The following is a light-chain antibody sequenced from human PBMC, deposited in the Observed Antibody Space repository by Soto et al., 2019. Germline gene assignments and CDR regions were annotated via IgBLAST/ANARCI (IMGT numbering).Light chain of an antibody. CDR2: KAS. CDR1: QSISNC. J-gene: IGKJ5*01. V-gene: IGKV1-5*03. Sequence: IQMTQSPSTLSASVGDRGTITCRPSQSISNCLEWYQQQPGKAPKLLIYKASSLEIGVPSRFRGSGSGTEFTLTISSLQPDDFETYYCQQLKSNLITCGQGTRLQIK. CDR3: QQLKSNLIT.